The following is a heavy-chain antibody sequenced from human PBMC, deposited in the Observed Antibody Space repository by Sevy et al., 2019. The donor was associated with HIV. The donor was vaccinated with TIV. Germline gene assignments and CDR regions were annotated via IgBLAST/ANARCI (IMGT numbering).Heavy chain of an antibody. Sequence: ASVKVSCKASGYTYTSYGISWVRLAPGQGLEWMGWISAYNGNTNYAQKLQGRVTMTTDTSTSTAYMELRSLRSDDTAVYYCARDLFYGVIAGATRPWFDYWGQGTLVTVSS. CDR1: GYTYTSYG. J-gene: IGHJ4*02. V-gene: IGHV1-18*04. CDR3: ARDLFYGVIAGATRPWFDY. D-gene: IGHD6-13*01. CDR2: ISAYNGNT.